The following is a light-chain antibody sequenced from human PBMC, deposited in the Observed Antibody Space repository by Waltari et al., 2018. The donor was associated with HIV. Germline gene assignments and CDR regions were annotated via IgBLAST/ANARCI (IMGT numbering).Light chain of an antibody. V-gene: IGLV2-11*01. Sequence: QSALTQSRSVSGSPGQSVTISCTGTSSDVGGYNYVSWYQQHPGKAPKLMIYGVSKRPSGVPDRFSGSKSGNTASLTISGLQAEDEADYYCCSYAGSYTFVVFGGGTKVTVL. CDR1: SSDVGGYNY. CDR3: CSYAGSYTFVV. J-gene: IGLJ3*02. CDR2: GVS.